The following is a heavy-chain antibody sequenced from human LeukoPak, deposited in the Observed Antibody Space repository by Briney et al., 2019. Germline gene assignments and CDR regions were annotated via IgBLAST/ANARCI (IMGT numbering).Heavy chain of an antibody. CDR1: GFTFSSYA. J-gene: IGHJ5*02. Sequence: GGSLRLTCAASGFTFSSYAMSWVRQAPGKGLEWVSDISGSGSNTYYADSVKGRFTISRDNSKNTLYLQMNSLRVEDTAVYYCAKKYSTGLDPWGQGTLVTVSS. V-gene: IGHV3-23*01. CDR2: ISGSGSNT. D-gene: IGHD1-26*01. CDR3: AKKYSTGLDP.